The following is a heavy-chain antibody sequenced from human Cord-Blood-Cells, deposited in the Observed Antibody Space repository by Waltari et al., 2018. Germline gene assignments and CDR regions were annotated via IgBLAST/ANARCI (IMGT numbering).Heavy chain of an antibody. CDR3: ARGSSSSPYWYFDL. D-gene: IGHD6-13*01. J-gene: IGHJ2*01. CDR2: IGTARDT. CDR1: GFTFSSYD. V-gene: IGHV3-13*01. Sequence: EVQLVESGGGWVQPGGSLRLSCAASGFTFSSYDMHWVRQATGKGVEFVSAIGTARDTYYPGSVKGRFTISRENAKNSLYLQMNSLRAGDTAVYYCARGSSSSPYWYFDLWGRGTLVTVSS.